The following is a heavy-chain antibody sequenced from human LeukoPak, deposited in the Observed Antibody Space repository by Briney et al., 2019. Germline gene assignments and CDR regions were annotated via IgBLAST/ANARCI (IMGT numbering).Heavy chain of an antibody. V-gene: IGHV4-38-2*01. D-gene: IGHD6-19*01. J-gene: IGHJ4*02. CDR3: ARQDSKTYSSGWYYFDY. Sequence: PSETLSLTCAVSGYSISSGYYWGWIRQPPGKGLEWIGSIYHSGSTYYNPSPKSRVTISVDTSKNQFSLQLSSVTAADTAVYYCARQDSKTYSSGWYYFDYWGQGTLVTVSS. CDR2: IYHSGST. CDR1: GYSISSGYY.